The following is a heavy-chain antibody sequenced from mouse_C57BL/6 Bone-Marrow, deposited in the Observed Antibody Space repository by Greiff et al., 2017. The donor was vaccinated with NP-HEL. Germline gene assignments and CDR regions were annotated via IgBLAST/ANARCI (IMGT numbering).Heavy chain of an antibody. Sequence: EVMLVESGGGLVQPGGSLSLSCAASGFTFTDYYMSWVRQPPGKALEWLGFIRNKANGYTTEYSASVKGRFTISSDNSQSILYLQMNALRAEDSATYYCARWGDYDGNYFDYWGQGTTLTVSS. CDR3: ARWGDYDGNYFDY. CDR1: GFTFTDYY. V-gene: IGHV7-3*01. D-gene: IGHD2-4*01. CDR2: IRNKANGYTT. J-gene: IGHJ2*01.